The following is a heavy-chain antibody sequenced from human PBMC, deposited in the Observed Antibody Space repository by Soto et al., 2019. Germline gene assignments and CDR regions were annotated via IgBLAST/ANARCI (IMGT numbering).Heavy chain of an antibody. CDR1: GGSISSGGYY. D-gene: IGHD6-6*01. J-gene: IGHJ6*02. CDR2: IYYSGST. Sequence: SETLSLTCIVSGGSISSGGYYWSWIRQHPGKGLEWIGYIYYSGSTYYNPSLKSRVTISVDTSKNQFSLKLSSVTAADTAVYYCARVYSSSSYYYYGMDVWDQGTTVTVSS. CDR3: ARVYSSSSYYYYGMDV. V-gene: IGHV4-31*03.